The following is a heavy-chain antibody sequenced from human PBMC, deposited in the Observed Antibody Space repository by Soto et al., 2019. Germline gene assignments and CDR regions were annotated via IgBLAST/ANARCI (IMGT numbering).Heavy chain of an antibody. V-gene: IGHV1-18*01. J-gene: IGHJ5*02. Sequence: ASVKVSCKASGYTFTSYGISWVRQAPGQGLEWMGWISAYNGNTNYAQKLQGRVTMTTDTSTSTAYMELRSLRSDDTAVYYCARVLTIFERDWFDPWGQETLVTVSS. CDR2: ISAYNGNT. CDR3: ARVLTIFERDWFDP. CDR1: GYTFTSYG. D-gene: IGHD3-9*01.